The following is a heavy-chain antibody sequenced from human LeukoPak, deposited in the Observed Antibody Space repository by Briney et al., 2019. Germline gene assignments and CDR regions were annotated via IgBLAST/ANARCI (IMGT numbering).Heavy chain of an antibody. D-gene: IGHD2-2*01. CDR3: AKGGYCSTTSCYVGWFDP. CDR1: GFSFSTYI. V-gene: IGHV3-21*04. J-gene: IGHJ5*02. CDR2: ISSSSSYI. Sequence: GGSLRLSCAASGFSFSTYIMNWVRQAPGKGLEWVSSISSSSSYIYYADSLKGRFTISRDNSKNTLYLQMNSLRAEDTAVYYCAKGGYCSTTSCYVGWFDPWGQGTLVTVSS.